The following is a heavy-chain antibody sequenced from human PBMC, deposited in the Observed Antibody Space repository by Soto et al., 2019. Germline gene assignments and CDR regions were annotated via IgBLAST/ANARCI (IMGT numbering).Heavy chain of an antibody. CDR2: IYYSGST. V-gene: IGHV4-61*01. J-gene: IGHJ3*02. CDR3: ARQGVVPAANAFDI. D-gene: IGHD2-2*01. Sequence: SETLSLTCTVSGDSVTSCNYYWTLIRQPPGKGLEWVGHIYYSGSTNYSPSLKSRVTISLNTPNNQFSLKVTSVTAADTAVYYCARQGVVPAANAFDIWGQGTMVTVSS. CDR1: GDSVTSCNYY.